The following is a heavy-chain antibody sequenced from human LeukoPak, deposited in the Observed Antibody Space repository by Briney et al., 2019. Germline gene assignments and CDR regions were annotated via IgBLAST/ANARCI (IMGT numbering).Heavy chain of an antibody. Sequence: SETLSLTCTVSGGSISSGGYYWSWIRQHPGKGLEWIGYIYYSGSTYYNPSLKSRVAISVDTSKNQFSLKLSSVTAADTAVYYCARSGDSSGYYYYDYWGQGTLVTVSS. V-gene: IGHV4-31*03. CDR3: ARSGDSSGYYYYDY. D-gene: IGHD3-22*01. J-gene: IGHJ4*02. CDR1: GGSISSGGYY. CDR2: IYYSGST.